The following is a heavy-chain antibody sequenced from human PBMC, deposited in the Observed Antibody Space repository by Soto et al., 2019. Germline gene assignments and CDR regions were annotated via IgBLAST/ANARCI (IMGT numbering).Heavy chain of an antibody. CDR2: ISGSGGST. CDR3: AKHQTDSFDYVGESYRPPIDY. Sequence: EVQLLESGGGLVQPGGSLRLSCAASGFTFSSYAMSWVRQAPGKGLELVSGISGSGGSTYYADSVKGRFTTSRDNSKNTLYLQMDSLRAADTAVDYSAKHQTDSFDYVGESYRPPIDYGGQGTLVTVSS. J-gene: IGHJ4*02. D-gene: IGHD3-16*02. V-gene: IGHV3-23*01. CDR1: GFTFSSYA.